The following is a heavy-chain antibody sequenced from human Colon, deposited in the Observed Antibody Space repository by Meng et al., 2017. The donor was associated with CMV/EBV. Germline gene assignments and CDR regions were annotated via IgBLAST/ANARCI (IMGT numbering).Heavy chain of an antibody. CDR1: GFTFDDHA. CDR2: ITSNSETI. Sequence: GGSLRLSCAVSGFTFDDHAMHWVRQVPGKGPEWVAGITSNSETIAYGDSVKGRFTVSRDSAKTALCLQMDSLRAEDTALYYCAKDVGANVFYGLDVWGQGTTVTVSS. CDR3: AKDVGANVFYGLDV. D-gene: IGHD1-26*01. V-gene: IGHV3-9*01. J-gene: IGHJ6*02.